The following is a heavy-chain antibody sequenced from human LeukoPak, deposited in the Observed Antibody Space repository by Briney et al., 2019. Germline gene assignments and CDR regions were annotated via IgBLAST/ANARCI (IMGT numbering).Heavy chain of an antibody. V-gene: IGHV3-7*01. CDR2: IKKDGSEK. D-gene: IGHD5-18*01. CDR1: GFTFSNYA. J-gene: IGHJ4*02. CDR3: ARDLSGVTGYTYGRGINY. Sequence: GGSLRLSCAGFGFTFSNYAMSWVRQAPGKGLEWVAYIKKDGSEKYYVDSVKGRFTISRDNAKTSLYLHMNSLRAEDTALYYWARDLSGVTGYTYGRGINYWGQGTLVTVS.